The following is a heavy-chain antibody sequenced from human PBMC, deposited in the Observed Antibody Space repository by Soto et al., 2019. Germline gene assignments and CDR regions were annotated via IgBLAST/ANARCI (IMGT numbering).Heavy chain of an antibody. CDR2: MYYNGNI. J-gene: IGHJ5*02. Sequence: SSETLSLTCNVSGGSISNYYWTWVRQSPEKGLEWTGYMYYNGNINYNPSLKSRVTISIDTSKNQFSLTLKSVTAADTAVYYCASGGNWFDTWGQGVLVTVSS. V-gene: IGHV4-59*01. CDR1: GGSISNYY. D-gene: IGHD3-16*01. CDR3: ASGGNWFDT.